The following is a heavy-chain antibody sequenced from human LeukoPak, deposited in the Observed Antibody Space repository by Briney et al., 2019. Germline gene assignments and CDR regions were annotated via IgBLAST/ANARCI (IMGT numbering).Heavy chain of an antibody. J-gene: IGHJ6*03. Sequence: SETLSLTCAVSGYSISSGYYWGWFRQPPGKGPEWIGCIYHSGTTYYNPSLKSRATISVDTSKNQFSLMISSVTAADTAVYYCARQGGSNSPYYYYYMDVWGKGTTVTVSS. CDR1: GYSISSGYY. CDR2: IYHSGTT. D-gene: IGHD6-13*01. V-gene: IGHV4-38-2*01. CDR3: ARQGGSNSPYYYYYMDV.